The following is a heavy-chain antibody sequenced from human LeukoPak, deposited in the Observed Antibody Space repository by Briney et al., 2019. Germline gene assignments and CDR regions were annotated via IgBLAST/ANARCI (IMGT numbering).Heavy chain of an antibody. D-gene: IGHD3/OR15-3a*01. CDR3: ARSRVGHDAFDI. V-gene: IGHV4-59*08. Sequence: PSETLSLTCTVSGGSISSYYWSWIRQPPGKGLEWIGYIYYSGSTNYNPSLKSRVTISVDTSKNQFSLKLSSVTAADTAVYYCARSRVGHDAFDIWGQGTMVTVSS. CDR2: IYYSGST. J-gene: IGHJ3*02. CDR1: GGSISSYY.